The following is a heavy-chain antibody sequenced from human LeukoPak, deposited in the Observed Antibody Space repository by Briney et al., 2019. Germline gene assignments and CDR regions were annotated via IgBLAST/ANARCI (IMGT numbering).Heavy chain of an antibody. CDR3: AKDRRDLSSWHRYFDY. CDR2: ISGSGGST. J-gene: IGHJ4*02. CDR1: GFTFSSYA. V-gene: IGHV3-23*01. Sequence: GGSLRLSCAASGFTFSSYAMSWVRQAPGKGLEWVSAISGSGGSTYYADSVKGRFTISRDNSKNTLYLQMNSLRAEDTAVYYCAKDRRDLSSWHRYFDYWGQGTLVTVSS. D-gene: IGHD6-13*01.